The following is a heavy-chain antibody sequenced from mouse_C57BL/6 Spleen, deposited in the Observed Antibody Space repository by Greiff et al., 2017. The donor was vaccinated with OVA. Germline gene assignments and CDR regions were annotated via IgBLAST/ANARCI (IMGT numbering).Heavy chain of an antibody. V-gene: IGHV1-7*01. CDR3: ASPAPADGYYYAMDY. Sequence: QVQLKQSGAELAKPGASVKLSCKASGYTFTSYWMHWVKQRPGQGLEWIGYINPSSGYTKYNQKFKDKATLTADKSSSTAYMQLSSLTYEDSAVYYCASPAPADGYYYAMDYWGQGTSVTVSS. D-gene: IGHD2-3*01. CDR2: INPSSGYT. CDR1: GYTFTSYW. J-gene: IGHJ4*01.